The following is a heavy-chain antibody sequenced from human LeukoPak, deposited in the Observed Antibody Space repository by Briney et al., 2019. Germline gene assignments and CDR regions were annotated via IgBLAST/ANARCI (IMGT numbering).Heavy chain of an antibody. CDR2: IYPGDSDT. D-gene: IGHD3-22*01. CDR3: ARLQAFTYYYDSSGEAKDKNWFDP. J-gene: IGHJ5*02. CDR1: GYTFTSSW. Sequence: LGESLKISCKGSGYTFTSSWIGWVRQMPGKGLEWMGMIYPGDSDTRYSPSFQGQVTISADKSISTAYLQWSSLKASDTAMYYCARLQAFTYYYDSSGEAKDKNWFDPWGQGTLVTVSS. V-gene: IGHV5-51*01.